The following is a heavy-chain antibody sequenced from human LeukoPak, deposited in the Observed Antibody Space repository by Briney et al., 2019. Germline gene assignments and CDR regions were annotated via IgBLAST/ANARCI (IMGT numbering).Heavy chain of an antibody. CDR1: GGSISSGDYY. V-gene: IGHV4-30-4*08. J-gene: IGHJ3*02. D-gene: IGHD1-7*01. Sequence: SQTLSLTCTVSGGSISSGDYYWSWIRQPPGKGLGWIGNIYYSGSTYYNPSLKSRVTISVDTSKNQFSLKLSSVTAADTAVYYCARDLPTTAFDIWGQGTMVTVSS. CDR3: ARDLPTTAFDI. CDR2: IYYSGST.